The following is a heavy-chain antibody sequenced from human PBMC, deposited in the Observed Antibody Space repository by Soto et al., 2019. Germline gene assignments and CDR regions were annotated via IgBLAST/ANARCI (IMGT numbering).Heavy chain of an antibody. V-gene: IGHV1-18*01. CDR2: VSTNDDRT. Sequence: QVQMVQSGPEVKMPGASVKVSCKTSGYTFTAYGLAWLRQAPGQRPEWMGWVSTNDDRTNYARKFQGRVTMTTDRSTTTPSTELRSLGPDATAVYYCARELNTESSAYYSFAFWGQGTLVTVSS. CDR1: GYTFTAYG. CDR3: ARELNTESSAYYSFAF. D-gene: IGHD3-22*01. J-gene: IGHJ4*02.